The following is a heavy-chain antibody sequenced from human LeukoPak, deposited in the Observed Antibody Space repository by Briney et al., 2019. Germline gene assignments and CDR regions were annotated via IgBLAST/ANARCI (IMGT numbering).Heavy chain of an antibody. Sequence: SVKVSCKASGGTFSSYAISWVRQAPGQGLEWMGGIIPIFGTANYAQKFQGRVTITADESTSTAYMELSRLRSDDTAVYYCARGRPAKPGQPGPQYSSSWNWFDPWGQGTLVTVSS. D-gene: IGHD6-13*01. CDR1: GGTFSSYA. J-gene: IGHJ5*02. CDR3: ARGRPAKPGQPGPQYSSSWNWFDP. V-gene: IGHV1-69*01. CDR2: IIPIFGTA.